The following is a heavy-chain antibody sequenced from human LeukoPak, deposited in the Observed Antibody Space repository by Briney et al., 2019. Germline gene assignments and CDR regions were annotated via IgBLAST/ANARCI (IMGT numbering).Heavy chain of an antibody. V-gene: IGHV6-1*01. Sequence: SQTLSLTCAVSGDSVSSKNGAWNWIRQSPSRGPEWLGRTYYRSKWYNDYAESMEGRMTISQDTSKNQYPLHLNSVTPDDTAVYYCARDLGTAGWHTFDYWGQGTLVTVSS. J-gene: IGHJ4*02. CDR2: TYYRSKWYN. CDR1: GDSVSSKNGA. CDR3: ARDLGTAGWHTFDY. D-gene: IGHD6-19*01.